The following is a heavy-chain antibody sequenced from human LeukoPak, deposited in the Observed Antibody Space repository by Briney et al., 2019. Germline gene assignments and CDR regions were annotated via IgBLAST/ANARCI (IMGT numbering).Heavy chain of an antibody. CDR2: IYHSGST. V-gene: IGHV4-30-2*01. J-gene: IGHJ3*02. Sequence: PSQTLSLTCTVPGGSISSGGYYWSWIRQPPGKGLEWIGYIYHSGSTYYNPSLKSRVTISVDRSKNQFSLKLSSVTAADTAVYYWASPGIQLWSTHAFDIWGQGTMVTVSS. D-gene: IGHD5-18*01. CDR3: ASPGIQLWSTHAFDI. CDR1: GGSISSGGYY.